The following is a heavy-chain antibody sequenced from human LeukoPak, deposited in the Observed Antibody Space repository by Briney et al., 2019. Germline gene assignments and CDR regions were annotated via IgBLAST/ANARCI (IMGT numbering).Heavy chain of an antibody. CDR3: AKAANEFGELLSFFYFDY. V-gene: IGHV3-23*01. J-gene: IGHJ4*02. D-gene: IGHD3-10*01. CDR2: ISGSGGST. CDR1: GFTFSSYA. Sequence: GGSLRLSCAASGFTFSSYAMSWVRQAPGKGLGWVSAISGSGGSTYYADSVKGRFTISRDNSKNTLYLQMNSLRAEDTAVYYCAKAANEFGELLSFFYFDYWGQGTLVTVSS.